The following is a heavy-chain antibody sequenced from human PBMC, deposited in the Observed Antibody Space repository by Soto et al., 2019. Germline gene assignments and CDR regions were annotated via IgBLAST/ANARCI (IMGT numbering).Heavy chain of an antibody. CDR1: GFTFSSYA. CDR2: ISGSGGST. V-gene: IGHV3-23*01. D-gene: IGHD6-19*01. Sequence: PGGSLRLSCAASGFTFSSYAISWARQAPGKGLEWVSAISGSGGSTYYADSVKGRFTISRDNSKNTLYLQMNSLRAEDAAVYYCAKGLAGPHRQYYFHYWGQGTLVTVSS. CDR3: AKGLAGPHRQYYFHY. J-gene: IGHJ4*02.